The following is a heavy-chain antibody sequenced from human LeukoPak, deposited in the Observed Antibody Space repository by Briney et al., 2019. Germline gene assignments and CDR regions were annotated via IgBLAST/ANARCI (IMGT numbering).Heavy chain of an antibody. Sequence: GGSLRLSCAASGFTFSSYWMSWVRQAPGKGLEWVANIKQDGSEKYYVDSVKGRFTISRDNAKNSLYLQMNSLRAEDTAVYYCARSAIIVVVRRRWGAFDIWGQGTMVTVSS. J-gene: IGHJ3*02. CDR1: GFTFSSYW. CDR2: IKQDGSEK. D-gene: IGHD3-22*01. V-gene: IGHV3-7*01. CDR3: ARSAIIVVVRRRWGAFDI.